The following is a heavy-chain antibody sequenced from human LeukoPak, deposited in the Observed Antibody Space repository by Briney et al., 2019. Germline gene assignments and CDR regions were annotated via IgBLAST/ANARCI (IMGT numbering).Heavy chain of an antibody. Sequence: SETLSLTCTVSGGSISSYYWSWIRQPAGKGLEWIGRIYTSGSTNYNPSLKSRVTMSVDTSKNQFSLKLSSVTAADTAVYYCARDGRGYVRNHYYYYYYMDVWGKGTTVTISS. CDR2: IYTSGST. CDR3: ARDGRGYVRNHYYYYYYMDV. D-gene: IGHD1-14*01. V-gene: IGHV4-4*07. CDR1: GGSISSYY. J-gene: IGHJ6*03.